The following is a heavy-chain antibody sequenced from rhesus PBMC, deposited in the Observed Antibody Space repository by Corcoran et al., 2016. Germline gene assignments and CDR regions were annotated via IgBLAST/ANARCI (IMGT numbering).Heavy chain of an antibody. D-gene: IGHD6-31*01. CDR1: GYSISSGYG. CDR2: ISYSGST. V-gene: IGHV4-122*02. Sequence: QLQLQESGPGLVKPSETLSLTCAVSGYSISSGYGWSWIRQPPGQGLECIWYISYSGSTSYNPSLKSRVTISRDTSKNQFSLKLGSVTAADTAVYYCARRGGGIGAAHVLDYWGQGVLVTVSS. CDR3: ARRGGGIGAAHVLDY. J-gene: IGHJ4*01.